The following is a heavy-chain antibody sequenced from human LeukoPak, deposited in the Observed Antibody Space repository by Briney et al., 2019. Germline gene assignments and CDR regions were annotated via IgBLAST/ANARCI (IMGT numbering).Heavy chain of an antibody. Sequence: SETLSLTCTVSGGSISSYYWSWIRQPPGKGLEWIGYIYYSGSTNYNPSLKSRVTISVDTSKNQFSLKLSSVTAADTAVYYCARLPHCSGGSCYSYYYYYGMDVWGQGTTVTVSS. V-gene: IGHV4-59*01. CDR1: GGSISSYY. J-gene: IGHJ6*02. CDR3: ARLPHCSGGSCYSYYYYYGMDV. D-gene: IGHD2-15*01. CDR2: IYYSGST.